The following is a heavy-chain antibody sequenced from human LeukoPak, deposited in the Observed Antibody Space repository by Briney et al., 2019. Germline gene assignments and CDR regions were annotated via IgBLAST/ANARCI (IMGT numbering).Heavy chain of an antibody. CDR2: ISGSGGST. CDR1: GFTFSSYA. D-gene: IGHD3-10*01. V-gene: IGHV3-23*01. CDR3: AKRSYGSGSYYNF. J-gene: IGHJ4*02. Sequence: GGSLRLSCAAAGFTFSSYAMSWVRQAPGKGLEWVSVISGSGGSTYYADSVKGRFTISRDNSKNTLYLQMNSLRAEDTAVYYCAKRSYGSGSYYNFWGQGTMVTVSS.